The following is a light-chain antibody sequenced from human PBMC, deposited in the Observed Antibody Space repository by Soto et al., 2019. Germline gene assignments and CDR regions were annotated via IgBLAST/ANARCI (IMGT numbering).Light chain of an antibody. CDR1: QSVSSN. CDR2: GAS. J-gene: IGKJ5*01. Sequence: EIVMTQSPATLSVSPGDRATLSCRASQSVSSNLAWYQQKPGQAPRRLIYGASTRATGIPARFSGSGSGTDFTLTISSLQSEDFATYFCQQSYSTLTFGQGTRLEIK. V-gene: IGKV3-15*01. CDR3: QQSYSTLT.